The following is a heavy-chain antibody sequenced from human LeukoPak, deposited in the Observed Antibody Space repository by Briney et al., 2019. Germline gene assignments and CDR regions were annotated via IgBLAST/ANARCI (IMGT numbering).Heavy chain of an antibody. CDR1: RYTFTGYY. CDR2: INPNSGGT. D-gene: IGHD5-18*01. J-gene: IGHJ6*03. Sequence: GASVKVSCKASRYTFTGYYMHWVRQAPGQGLEWMGRINPNSGGTNYAQKFQGRVTMTRDTSISTAYMELSRLRSDDTAVYYCARGGYSYAPALYYYYYYMDVWGKGTTVTVSS. V-gene: IGHV1-2*06. CDR3: ARGGYSYAPALYYYYYYMDV.